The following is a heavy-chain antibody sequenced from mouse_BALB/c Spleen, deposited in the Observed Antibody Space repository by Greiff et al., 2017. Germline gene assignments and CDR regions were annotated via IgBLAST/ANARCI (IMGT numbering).Heavy chain of an antibody. CDR2: IYPGNVNT. J-gene: IGHJ4*01. Sequence: QVQLQQSGPELVKPGASVRISCKASGYTFTSYYIHWVKQRPGQGLEWIGWIYPGNVNTKYNEKFKGKATLTADKSSSTAYMQLSSLTSEDSAVYFCARDLSLLRLRAMDYWGQGTSVTVSS. CDR3: ARDLSLLRLRAMDY. V-gene: IGHV1S56*01. CDR1: GYTFTSYY. D-gene: IGHD1-2*01.